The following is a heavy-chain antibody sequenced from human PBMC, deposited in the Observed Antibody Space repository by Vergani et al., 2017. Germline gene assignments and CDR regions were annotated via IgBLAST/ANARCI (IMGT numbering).Heavy chain of an antibody. V-gene: IGHV1-69*04. D-gene: IGHD4-11*01. CDR1: GGTFSSYA. Sequence: QVQLVQSGAEVKKPGSSVKVSCKASGGTFSSYAISWVRQAPGQGLEWMGRIIPILGIANYAQKFQGRVTITADKSTSTAYMELSSLRSEDTAVYYCARGPDDYSNYGSDYWGQGTLVTVSS. CDR2: IIPILGIA. J-gene: IGHJ4*02. CDR3: ARGPDDYSNYGSDY.